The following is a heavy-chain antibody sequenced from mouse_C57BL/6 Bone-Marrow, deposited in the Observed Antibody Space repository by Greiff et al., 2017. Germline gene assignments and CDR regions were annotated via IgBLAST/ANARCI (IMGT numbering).Heavy chain of an antibody. CDR2: INPNYGTT. Sequence: EVQLQQSGPELVKPGASVKISCKASGYSFTDYYMNWVKQSPGQSLEWIGVINPNYGTTSYNQKFKGKATLTADQSSSTAYMQLNSLTSEDSAVDNCGRSGSGVVWDCDVWGKGTSVTVSS. D-gene: IGHD1-1*01. CDR1: GYSFTDYY. J-gene: IGHJ1*03. V-gene: IGHV1-39*01. CDR3: GRSGSGVVWDCDV.